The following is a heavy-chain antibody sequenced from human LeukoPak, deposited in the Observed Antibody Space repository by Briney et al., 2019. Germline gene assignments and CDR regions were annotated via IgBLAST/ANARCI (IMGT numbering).Heavy chain of an antibody. CDR2: ISWNSGSI. D-gene: IGHD2-15*01. Sequence: GGSLRLSCAASGFTFSSYAMNWVRQAPGKGLEWVSGISWNSGSIGYADSVKGRFTISRDNAKNSLYLQMNSLRAEDTALYYCAKDITDSGSYYFDYWGQGTLVTVSS. CDR3: AKDITDSGSYYFDY. J-gene: IGHJ4*02. V-gene: IGHV3-9*01. CDR1: GFTFSSYA.